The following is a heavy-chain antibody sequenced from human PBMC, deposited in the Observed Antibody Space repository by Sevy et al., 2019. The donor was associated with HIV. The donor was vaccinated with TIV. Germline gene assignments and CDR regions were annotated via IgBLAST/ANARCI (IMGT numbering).Heavy chain of an antibody. CDR3: AKDINRGCDGINCYPDYYYFYGLDV. D-gene: IGHD2-21*01. Sequence: GGSLRLSCAASGFSFNDHAMHWVRQVPGKGLEWVSGVSWNSRNIGYADSVKGRFTISRDNANHFLYLEMNSLRPEDTAFYYCAKDINRGCDGINCYPDYYYFYGLDVWGQGTTVTVSS. CDR1: GFSFNDHA. V-gene: IGHV3-9*01. J-gene: IGHJ6*02. CDR2: VSWNSRNI.